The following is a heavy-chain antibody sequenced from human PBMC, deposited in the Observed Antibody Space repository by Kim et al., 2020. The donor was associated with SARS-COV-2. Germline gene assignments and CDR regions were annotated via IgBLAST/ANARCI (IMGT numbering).Heavy chain of an antibody. D-gene: IGHD2-15*01. V-gene: IGHV4-61*02. CDR2: IYTSGST. Sequence: SETLSLTCTVSGGSISSGSYYWSWIRQPAGKGLEWIGRIYTSGSTNYNPSLKSRVTISVDTSKNQFSLKLSSVTAADTAVYYCAGDRGPRPLYCSGGSCYLKYYYYYGMDVWGQGTTVTVSS. J-gene: IGHJ6*02. CDR3: AGDRGPRPLYCSGGSCYLKYYYYYGMDV. CDR1: GGSISSGSYY.